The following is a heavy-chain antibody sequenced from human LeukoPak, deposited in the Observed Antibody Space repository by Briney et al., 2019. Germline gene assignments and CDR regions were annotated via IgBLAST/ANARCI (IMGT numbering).Heavy chain of an antibody. J-gene: IGHJ4*02. CDR2: INPNSGGT. CDR1: GYTFTGYY. D-gene: IGHD6-19*01. Sequence: ASVKVSCKASGYTFTGYYMHWVRQAPGQGLEWMGWINPNSGGTNYAQKFQGGVTMTRDTSISTAYMELSRLRSDDTAVYYCARGTRTAGIAVAGVHFDYWGQGTLVTVSS. V-gene: IGHV1-2*02. CDR3: ARGTRTAGIAVAGVHFDY.